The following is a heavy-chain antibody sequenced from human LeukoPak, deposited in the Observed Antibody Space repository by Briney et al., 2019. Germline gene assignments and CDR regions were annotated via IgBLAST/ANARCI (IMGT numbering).Heavy chain of an antibody. Sequence: GGSLRLSCTASGFTFSSYAMSWVRQAPGKGLEWVSGIIGSGGSTYYADSVKGRFTISRDNSKNTLYLQMNSLRAEDTAVYYCAKERGTAMVRSYYMGVWGKGTTVTVSS. V-gene: IGHV3-23*01. CDR2: IIGSGGST. CDR1: GFTFSSYA. J-gene: IGHJ6*03. CDR3: AKERGTAMVRSYYMGV. D-gene: IGHD5-18*01.